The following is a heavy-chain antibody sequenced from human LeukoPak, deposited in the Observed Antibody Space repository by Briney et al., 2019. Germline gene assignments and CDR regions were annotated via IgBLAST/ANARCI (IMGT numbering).Heavy chain of an antibody. Sequence: PGGSLRLSCAASGLTFTNAWMSWVRQAPGKGLEWVGRIKSKTDGGTVDYAPPVKGGFTISRDDSRNTLSLEMNFLKTEDTAVYYCTTDPGNYEIFWGQGTLVSVSS. CDR3: TTDPGNYEIF. D-gene: IGHD4-11*01. J-gene: IGHJ4*02. CDR1: GLTFTNAW. CDR2: IKSKTDGGTV. V-gene: IGHV3-15*01.